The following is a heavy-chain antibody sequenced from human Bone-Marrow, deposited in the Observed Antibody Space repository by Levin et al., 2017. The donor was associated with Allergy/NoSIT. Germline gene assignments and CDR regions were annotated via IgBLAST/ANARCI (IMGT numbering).Heavy chain of an antibody. Sequence: ASVKVSCKASGATFRSYAITWVRRAPGQGLEWMGRIIPILGITKYAEKFQGRVTFTADKSTSTAYMELSSLRSEDTAVYYCARDVVVVPAATPHPDYWGQGTLVTVSS. CDR2: IIPILGIT. CDR1: GATFRSYA. D-gene: IGHD2-2*01. V-gene: IGHV1-69*04. J-gene: IGHJ4*02. CDR3: ARDVVVVPAATPHPDY.